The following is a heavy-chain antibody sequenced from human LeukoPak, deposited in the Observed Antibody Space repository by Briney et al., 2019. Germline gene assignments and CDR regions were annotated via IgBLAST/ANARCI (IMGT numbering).Heavy chain of an antibody. D-gene: IGHD3-16*01. J-gene: IGHJ3*01. CDR1: GFTFNDFA. CDR2: IGDAGT. V-gene: IGHV3-23*01. CDR3: AKNLGPFDV. Sequence: PGTSLRLSCAASGFTFNDFAMTWVRQAPGKGLEWVSSIGDAGTYYADSVKGRFTISRDNPKNMLYLQLNSLRAGDTAMYYCAKNLGPFDVRGQGTMVTVSS.